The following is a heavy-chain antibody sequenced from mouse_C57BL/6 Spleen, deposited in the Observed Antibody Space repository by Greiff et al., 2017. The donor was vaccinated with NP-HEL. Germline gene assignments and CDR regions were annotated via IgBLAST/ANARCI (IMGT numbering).Heavy chain of an antibody. Sequence: QVQLQQSGAELVKPGASVKISCKASGYAFSSYWMNWVKQRPGKGLEWIGQIYPGDGDTNYNGKFKGQATLTADKSSSTAYMQLSSLTSEDSAVNFCARNDYVCGGAMDYWGQGTSVTVSS. CDR1: GYAFSSYW. CDR2: IYPGDGDT. J-gene: IGHJ4*01. D-gene: IGHD1-1*02. CDR3: ARNDYVCGGAMDY. V-gene: IGHV1-80*01.